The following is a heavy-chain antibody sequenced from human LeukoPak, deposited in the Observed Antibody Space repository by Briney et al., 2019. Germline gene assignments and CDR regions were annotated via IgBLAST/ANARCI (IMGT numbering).Heavy chain of an antibody. CDR1: GFTFSSYT. CDR3: ARDRGGYYYGEGSNWFDP. CDR2: ISSSGTYI. D-gene: IGHD4-17*01. V-gene: IGHV3-21*01. J-gene: IGHJ5*02. Sequence: GGSLRLSCAASGFTFSSYTMHWVRQAPGKGLEWVSSISSSGTYIYYADSVKGRFTISRDEAKNSLYLQMDTLRAGDTAVYYCARDRGGYYYGEGSNWFDPWGQGTLVTVSS.